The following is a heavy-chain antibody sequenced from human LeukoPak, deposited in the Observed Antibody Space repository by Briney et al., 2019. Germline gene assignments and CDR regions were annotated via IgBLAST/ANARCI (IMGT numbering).Heavy chain of an antibody. V-gene: IGHV3-30*18. Sequence: PGRSLRLSCAASGFTFSSYGMHWVRHAPGKRLEWVAVISYDGSNKYYADSVKGRFTISRDNSKNTLYLQMNSLRAEDTAVYYCAKILGYCSGGSCLFDFWGQGTLVTVSS. CDR1: GFTFSSYG. CDR2: ISYDGSNK. CDR3: AKILGYCSGGSCLFDF. D-gene: IGHD2-15*01. J-gene: IGHJ4*02.